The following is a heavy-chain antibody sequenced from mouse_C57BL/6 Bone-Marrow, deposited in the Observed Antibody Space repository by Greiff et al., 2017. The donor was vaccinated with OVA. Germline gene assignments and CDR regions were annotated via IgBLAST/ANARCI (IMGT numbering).Heavy chain of an antibody. CDR2: ISYSGST. V-gene: IGHV3-1*01. Sequence: EVKLVESGPGMVKPSQSLSLTCTVTGYSITSGYDWHWIRHFPGNKLEWMGYISYSGSTNYNPSLKSRISITHDTSKNHFFLKLNSVTTEDTATYYCARYPSYYGSSYGYFDVWGTGTTVTVSS. D-gene: IGHD1-1*01. J-gene: IGHJ1*03. CDR1: GYSITSGYD. CDR3: ARYPSYYGSSYGYFDV.